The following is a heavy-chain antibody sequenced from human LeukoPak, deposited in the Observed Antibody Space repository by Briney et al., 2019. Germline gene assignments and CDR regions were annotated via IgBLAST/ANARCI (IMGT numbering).Heavy chain of an antibody. J-gene: IGHJ3*01. D-gene: IGHD3-22*01. CDR3: ARPNITSYYYSRGYDAFDV. V-gene: IGHV5-51*01. Sequence: GESLKISCKGSGYKFSTYWIAWVRQMPGKGLEWMGIIYPGDSDTRYSPSFQGQVTISADKSVNSAYLQWSSLKASDTAMYYCARPNITSYYYSRGYDAFDVWGQGTMVTVSS. CDR2: IYPGDSDT. CDR1: GYKFSTYW.